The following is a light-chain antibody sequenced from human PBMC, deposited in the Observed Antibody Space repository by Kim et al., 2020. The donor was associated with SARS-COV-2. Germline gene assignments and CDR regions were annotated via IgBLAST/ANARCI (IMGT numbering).Light chain of an antibody. CDR3: AAWDDSLRAI. V-gene: IGLV1-47*01. Sequence: PGQRVNISCSGSSSNIGSNYVYWYQQLPGTAPNLLIYRNNQRPSGVPDRFSGSKSGTSASLVISGLRSEDEADYYCAAWDDSLRAIFGGGTQLTVL. CDR2: RNN. J-gene: IGLJ2*01. CDR1: SSNIGSNY.